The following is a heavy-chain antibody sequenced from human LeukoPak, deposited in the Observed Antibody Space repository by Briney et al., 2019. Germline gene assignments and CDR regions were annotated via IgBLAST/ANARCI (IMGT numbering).Heavy chain of an antibody. CDR3: ATGFVVIGAFDI. D-gene: IGHD2-21*01. V-gene: IGHV1-2*02. J-gene: IGHJ3*02. Sequence: ASVKVSCKASGYTLTGFYMYWVRQAPGQGLQWMGWINPSTGGTKSVQKFKGRVTMTRDTSINTAYMELSRLRSDDTAVYYCATGFVVIGAFDIWGQGTLVAVSS. CDR2: INPSTGGT. CDR1: GYTLTGFY.